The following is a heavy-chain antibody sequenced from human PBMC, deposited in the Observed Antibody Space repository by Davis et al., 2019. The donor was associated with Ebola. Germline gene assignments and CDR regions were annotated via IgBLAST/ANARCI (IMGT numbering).Heavy chain of an antibody. CDR3: ARAGFDEVLDY. V-gene: IGHV3-30*04. D-gene: IGHD3-3*01. CDR1: GFIFRNYA. Sequence: GESLKISCAASGFIFRNYAMHWVRQAPGKGLEWVAVVSHSERERFYADSVQGRFTISRDNSENTLYLQMNSLTADDTSVYYCARAGFDEVLDYWDQGTPVTVSS. CDR2: VSHSERER. J-gene: IGHJ4*02.